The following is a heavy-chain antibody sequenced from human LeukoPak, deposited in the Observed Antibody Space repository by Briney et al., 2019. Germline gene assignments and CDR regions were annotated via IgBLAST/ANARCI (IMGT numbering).Heavy chain of an antibody. J-gene: IGHJ4*02. Sequence: GGSLRLSCAASGFTFSTYWMSWVRQAPGKGLELVANIKQDGSEKYYVDSVKGRFTISRGNNAKNSLYLQLNSLRADDTAVYYCARNQRRLDYWGQGALVTVSS. V-gene: IGHV3-7*01. CDR1: GFTFSTYW. CDR3: ARNQRRLDY. CDR2: IKQDGSEK. D-gene: IGHD1-14*01.